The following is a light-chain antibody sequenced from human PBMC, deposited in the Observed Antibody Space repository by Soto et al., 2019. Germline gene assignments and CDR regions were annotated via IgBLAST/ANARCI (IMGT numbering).Light chain of an antibody. J-gene: IGLJ1*01. CDR1: SSDFGGYNY. CDR2: DVS. Sequence: QSLLTQPRSVSGSPGQSVTIACTGTSSDFGGYNYVSWYQQHPGKAPKLMIYDVSKRPSGVPDRFSGSKSGNTASLTISGLQAEDEADYYCCSYAGSYRDVFGTGTKVTVL. V-gene: IGLV2-11*01. CDR3: CSYAGSYRDV.